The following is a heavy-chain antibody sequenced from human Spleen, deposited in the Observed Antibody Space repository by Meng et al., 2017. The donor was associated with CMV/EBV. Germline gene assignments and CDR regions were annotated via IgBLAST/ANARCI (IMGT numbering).Heavy chain of an antibody. Sequence: GESLKISCAASGFSFSDYGFHWVRQAPGKGLEWVTFIRYDGDTKYFPDSVKGRFTISRDNSKNTVYLHMNSLRAEDTAVYYCAREGRMITFGGVIVINKYYFDYWGQGTLVTVSS. CDR2: IRYDGDTK. V-gene: IGHV3-30*02. CDR1: GFSFSDYG. J-gene: IGHJ4*02. D-gene: IGHD3-16*02. CDR3: AREGRMITFGGVIVINKYYFDY.